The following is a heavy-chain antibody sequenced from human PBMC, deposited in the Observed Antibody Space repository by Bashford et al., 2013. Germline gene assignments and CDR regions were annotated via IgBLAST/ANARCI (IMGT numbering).Heavy chain of an antibody. CDR3: AHRRDVTVITRDYVTDAFDI. V-gene: IGHV2-5*01. J-gene: IGHJ3*02. CDR2: IYWNGDE. Sequence: WIRQPPGRPWSGLHSIYWNGDERYSPSLKNRLTITKDTLKNQVVLTVTNMDPVDTATYFCAHRRDVTVITRDYVTDAFDIWGQGTMVTVSS. D-gene: IGHD3-10*01.